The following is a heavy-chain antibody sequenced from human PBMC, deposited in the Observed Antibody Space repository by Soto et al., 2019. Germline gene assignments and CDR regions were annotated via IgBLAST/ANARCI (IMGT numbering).Heavy chain of an antibody. CDR1: GYDFINFG. Sequence: QVQLVQSGAEVKKPGASVNVSCKASGYDFINFGIAWVRQAPGQGLEWMGWISPYNGNKRFSQKVQGRVSMTTDTYESTAYMELRSLTSDDTAMYYCARGMTTVTTAWFGPWGQGTPVTVSS. V-gene: IGHV1-18*01. CDR3: ARGMTTVTTAWFGP. CDR2: ISPYNGNK. J-gene: IGHJ5*02. D-gene: IGHD4-17*01.